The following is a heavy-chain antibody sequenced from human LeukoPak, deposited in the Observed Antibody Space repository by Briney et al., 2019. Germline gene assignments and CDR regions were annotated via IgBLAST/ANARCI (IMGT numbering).Heavy chain of an antibody. CDR1: TDSFSSHY. Sequence: SETLSLACAVSTDSFSSHYWTWIRQPPGKGLEWIGYISYIGSTNYNPSLKSRVTISIDTSKNQFSLKLSSVTAADTAVYYCARDLVTVTKGFDIWGQGTMVSVSS. D-gene: IGHD4-17*01. CDR2: ISYIGST. J-gene: IGHJ3*02. V-gene: IGHV4-59*11. CDR3: ARDLVTVTKGFDI.